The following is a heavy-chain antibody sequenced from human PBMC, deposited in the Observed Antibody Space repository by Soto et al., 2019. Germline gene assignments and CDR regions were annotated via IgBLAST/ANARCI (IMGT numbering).Heavy chain of an antibody. Sequence: PGGSLRLSCAASGFTFSSYGMHWVRQAPGKGLEWVAVIWYDGSNKYYADSVKGRFTISRDNSKNTLYLQMNSLRAGDTAVYYCAREDIVVVPAAIGRYYYGMDVWGQGTTVTVSS. J-gene: IGHJ6*02. D-gene: IGHD2-2*02. CDR3: AREDIVVVPAAIGRYYYGMDV. CDR1: GFTFSSYG. CDR2: IWYDGSNK. V-gene: IGHV3-33*01.